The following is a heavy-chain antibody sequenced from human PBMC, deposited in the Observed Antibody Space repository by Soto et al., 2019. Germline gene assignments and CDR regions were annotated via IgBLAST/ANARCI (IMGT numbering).Heavy chain of an antibody. CDR3: ARYLNYCGSGSSRRGFDP. CDR2: IYYSGST. V-gene: IGHV4-31*03. Sequence: SETLSLTCTVSGGSLSSGGYYWSWICQHPGKGLEWIGYIYYSGSTYYNPSLKSRVTISVDTSKNQFSLKLISVTAADTAVYYCARYLNYCGSGSSRRGFDPWGQGTLVTVSS. D-gene: IGHD3-10*01. J-gene: IGHJ5*02. CDR1: GGSLSSGGYY.